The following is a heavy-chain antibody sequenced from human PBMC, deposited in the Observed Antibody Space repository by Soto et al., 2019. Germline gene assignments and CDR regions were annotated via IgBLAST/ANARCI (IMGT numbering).Heavy chain of an antibody. CDR1: GGSISGGDYY. Sequence: QVQLQESGPGLVKPSETLSLTCTVSGGSISGGDYYWSGVRQPPGKGLEWIGYIDNSGFTFYNPSLRSRVNMSLDSANNKFSLKLFSVTSADTAVYYCARSTRMPGVIDVWGQGTLFIVSS. D-gene: IGHD2-8*01. J-gene: IGHJ3*01. CDR3: ARSTRMPGVIDV. CDR2: IDNSGFT. V-gene: IGHV4-30-4*01.